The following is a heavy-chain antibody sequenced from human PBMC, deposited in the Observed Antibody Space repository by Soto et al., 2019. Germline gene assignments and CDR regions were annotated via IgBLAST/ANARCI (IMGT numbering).Heavy chain of an antibody. CDR3: ARDEDSSGWSTYYYYGMDV. J-gene: IGHJ6*02. D-gene: IGHD6-19*01. CDR1: GYTFTSYG. V-gene: IGHV1-18*04. CDR2: ISAYNGNT. Sequence: GASVKVSCKASGYTFTSYGISWVRQAPGQGLEWMGWISAYNGNTNYAQKLRGRVTMTTDTSTSTAYMELRSLRSDDAAVYYCARDEDSSGWSTYYYYGMDVWGQGTTVTVSS.